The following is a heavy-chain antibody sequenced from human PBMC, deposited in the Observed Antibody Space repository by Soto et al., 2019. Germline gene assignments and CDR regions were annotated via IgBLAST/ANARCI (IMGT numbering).Heavy chain of an antibody. CDR3: AYSSGWYRHDV. V-gene: IGHV4-4*02. J-gene: IGHJ3*01. CDR2: LLHSGTT. CDR1: VDSITSLKW. Sequence: QLHHRKWGQERGNLSGTLSPTCPVSVDSITSLKWWTWLRHPPGKGLEWIGDLLHSGTTNYNPSLKSRVTLSVDKPQNQFSLKLTSVTAADTAIYYCAYSSGWYRHDVWGQGTSVTVSS. D-gene: IGHD6-19*01.